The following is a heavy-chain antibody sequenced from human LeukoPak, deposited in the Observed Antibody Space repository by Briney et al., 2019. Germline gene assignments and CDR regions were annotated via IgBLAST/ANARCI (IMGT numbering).Heavy chain of an antibody. J-gene: IGHJ4*02. D-gene: IGHD2-2*03. CDR3: AKADGYCSSTSCQYFDY. CDR1: GFTFSSYG. CDR2: IWYDGSNK. V-gene: IGHV3-30*02. Sequence: GGSLRLSCAASGFTFSSYGMHWVRQAPGKGLEWVAVIWYDGSNKYYADSVKGRFTISRDNSKNTLYLQMNSLRAEDTAVYYCAKADGYCSSTSCQYFDYWGQGTLVTVSS.